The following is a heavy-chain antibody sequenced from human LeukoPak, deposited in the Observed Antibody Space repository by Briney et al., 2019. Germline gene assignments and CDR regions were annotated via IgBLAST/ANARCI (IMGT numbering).Heavy chain of an antibody. D-gene: IGHD1-26*01. CDR1: GGSISSGSYY. CDR3: ATEGFVGARVRDI. V-gene: IGHV4-61*02. J-gene: IGHJ3*02. Sequence: SETLSLTCTVSGGSISSGSYYWSWIRQPAGKELEWIGRIYTSGSTNYNPSLKSRVTISVDTSKNQFSLKLSSVTAADTAVYYCATEGFVGARVRDIWGQGTMVTVSS. CDR2: IYTSGST.